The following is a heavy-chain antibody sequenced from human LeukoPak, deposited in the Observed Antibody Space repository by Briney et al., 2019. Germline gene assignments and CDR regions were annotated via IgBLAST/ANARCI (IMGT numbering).Heavy chain of an antibody. Sequence: ASVKVSCKASGYTFTSYGISWVRQAPGQGLEWMGWISAYNGNTNYAQKLQGRVTMTTDTSTSTAYMELRSLRSDDTAVYYCARDNNDFWSGYTPFDYWGQGTLVTVSS. CDR2: ISAYNGNT. CDR1: GYTFTSYG. J-gene: IGHJ4*02. V-gene: IGHV1-18*01. CDR3: ARDNNDFWSGYTPFDY. D-gene: IGHD3-3*01.